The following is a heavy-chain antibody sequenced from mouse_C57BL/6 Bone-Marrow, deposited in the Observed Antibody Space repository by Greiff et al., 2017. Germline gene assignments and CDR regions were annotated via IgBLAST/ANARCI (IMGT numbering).Heavy chain of an antibody. CDR3: ARAYGSSYRFDY. CDR1: GYTFTSYW. Sequence: VQLQQPGAELVKPGASVKLSCKASGYTFTSYWMHWVKQRPGQGLEWIGMIHPNSGSTNYNEKFKSKATLTVDKSSSTAYMQLSSLTSEDSAVYYCARAYGSSYRFDYWGQGTTHTVSS. V-gene: IGHV1-64*01. J-gene: IGHJ2*01. D-gene: IGHD1-1*01. CDR2: IHPNSGST.